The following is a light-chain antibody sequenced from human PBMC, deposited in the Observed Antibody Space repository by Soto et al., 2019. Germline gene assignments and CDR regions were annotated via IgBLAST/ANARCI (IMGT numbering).Light chain of an antibody. Sequence: QSVLTQPPSVSGAPGQRVTISCTGSSSNIGTDYDVHWCQHHPGTAPKLLIYGNDNRPAGVPGRFSGSKSDTSASLAITGLQAEDEANYYCQSYDTSLSGVVFGGGTKLTVL. V-gene: IGLV1-40*01. J-gene: IGLJ2*01. CDR1: SSNIGTDYD. CDR2: GND. CDR3: QSYDTSLSGVV.